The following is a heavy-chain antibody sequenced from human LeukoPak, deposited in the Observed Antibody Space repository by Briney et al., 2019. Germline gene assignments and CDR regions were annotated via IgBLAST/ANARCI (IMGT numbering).Heavy chain of an antibody. CDR2: IWYDGSNK. D-gene: IGHD4-17*01. V-gene: IGHV3-30*19. Sequence: GGSLRLSCVASGFTFSSYGMHWVRQAPGKGLEWVAVIWYDGSNKYYADSVKGRFTISRDNSKNTVSLQMNSLRTEDTAMYYCARDQMMTVTPWAYYYYGMDVWGQGTTVTVSS. J-gene: IGHJ6*02. CDR1: GFTFSSYG. CDR3: ARDQMMTVTPWAYYYYGMDV.